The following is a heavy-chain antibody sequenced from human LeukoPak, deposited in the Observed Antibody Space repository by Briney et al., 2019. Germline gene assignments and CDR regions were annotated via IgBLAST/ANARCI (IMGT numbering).Heavy chain of an antibody. V-gene: IGHV1-46*01. D-gene: IGHD1-26*01. J-gene: IGHJ5*02. CDR2: INPSGGST. CDR3: ARGGVGATTYVWFDP. CDR1: GYTFTNYY. Sequence: ASVKVSCKASGYTFTNYYIHWVRQAPGQGLECMGIINPSGGSTSYARKFQGRVTMTRDMSTSTVYVELSSLRSEDTAVYYCARGGVGATTYVWFDPWGQGTLVTVSS.